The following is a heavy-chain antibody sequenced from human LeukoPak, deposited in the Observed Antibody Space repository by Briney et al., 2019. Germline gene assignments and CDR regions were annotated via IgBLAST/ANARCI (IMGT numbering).Heavy chain of an antibody. Sequence: PGGSLRLSCVASGSTFSSYVMNWVRQTPGKGLEWVSGISGSGGSTCYADSVKGRFTISRDNSKNTVYLQVNSLRAEDTAVYYCAKIYSSNWYFWWFDPWGQGTLVTVSS. CDR1: GSTFSSYV. CDR3: AKIYSSNWYFWWFDP. V-gene: IGHV3-23*01. D-gene: IGHD6-13*01. J-gene: IGHJ5*02. CDR2: ISGSGGST.